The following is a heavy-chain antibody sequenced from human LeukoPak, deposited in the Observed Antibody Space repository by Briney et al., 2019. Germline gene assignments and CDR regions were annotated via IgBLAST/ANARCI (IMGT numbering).Heavy chain of an antibody. V-gene: IGHV3-30*02. J-gene: IGHJ4*02. CDR3: AKVPRDYYDSSGYPF. CDR2: IRYDGSNK. D-gene: IGHD3-22*01. CDR1: GFTFSSYG. Sequence: PGGSLRLSCAASGFTFSSYGMHWVRQAPGKGLEWVAFIRYDGSNKYYADSVKGRFTISRDNSKNTLYLQMNSLRAEDTAVYYCAKVPRDYYDSSGYPFWGQGTLVTVSS.